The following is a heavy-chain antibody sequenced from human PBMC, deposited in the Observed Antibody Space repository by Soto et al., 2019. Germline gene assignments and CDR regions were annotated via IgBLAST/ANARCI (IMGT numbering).Heavy chain of an antibody. D-gene: IGHD4-17*01. Sequence: GGSLRLSCAASGFTFSSYAMHWVRQAPGKGLEWVAVISYDGSNKYYADSVKGRFTISRDNSKNTLYLQMNSLRAEDTAVYYCARPHGDEPDFDYWGQGTLVTVSS. CDR3: ARPHGDEPDFDY. J-gene: IGHJ4*02. CDR1: GFTFSSYA. CDR2: ISYDGSNK. V-gene: IGHV3-30-3*01.